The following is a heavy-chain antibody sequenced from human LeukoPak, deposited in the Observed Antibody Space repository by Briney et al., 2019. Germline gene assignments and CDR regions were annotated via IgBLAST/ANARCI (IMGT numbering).Heavy chain of an antibody. V-gene: IGHV3-49*03. D-gene: IGHD3-10*01. J-gene: IGHJ5*02. Sequence: GGSLRLFCTASGFTFGDYAMSGFRQAPGKGGEGVSFIRSKAYGGTSEYGASVNGRFTISRDDSKSIAYLQTNSLKTEDTAVYYCTRDTGSYLDSDWFDPWAREPWSPSPQ. CDR2: IRSKAYGGTS. CDR3: TRDTGSYLDSDWFDP. CDR1: GFTFGDYA.